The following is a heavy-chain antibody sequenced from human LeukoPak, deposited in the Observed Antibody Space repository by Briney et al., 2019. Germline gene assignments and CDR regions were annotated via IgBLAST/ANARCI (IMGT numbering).Heavy chain of an antibody. CDR1: GGSISSYY. CDR3: ARDRRRDLFHAFDI. V-gene: IGHV4-59*01. Sequence: PSETLSLTCTVSGGSISSYYWSWIRQPPGKGLEWIGYVYYSESANYNPSLKSRVTISLDTPKNQFSLKLSSVTAADTAIYFCARDRRRDLFHAFDIWGRGTTVTISP. CDR2: VYYSESA. J-gene: IGHJ3*02. D-gene: IGHD1-14*01.